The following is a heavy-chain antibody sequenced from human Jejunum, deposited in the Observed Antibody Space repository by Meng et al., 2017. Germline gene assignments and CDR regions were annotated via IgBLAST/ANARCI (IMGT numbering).Heavy chain of an antibody. J-gene: IGHJ4*02. CDR1: GYSFTNYW. Sequence: GESLKISCQGSGYSFTNYWVGWVRQLPGKGLEWMGIIYAGDSDTRYSPSFQGQVTISVDKSISTAYLQWSSLEASDTAMYYCARKGKDGQYIFYFDNWGQGTLVTVSS. V-gene: IGHV5-51*01. CDR2: IYAGDSDT. D-gene: IGHD5-24*01. CDR3: ARKGKDGQYIFYFDN.